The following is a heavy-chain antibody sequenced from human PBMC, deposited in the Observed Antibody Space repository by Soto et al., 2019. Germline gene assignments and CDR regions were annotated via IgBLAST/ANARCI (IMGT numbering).Heavy chain of an antibody. D-gene: IGHD4-17*01. CDR3: ARDRTTVVTRRFDP. Sequence: QVQLQQWGAGLLKPSETLSLTCAVYGGSFSGYYWSWIRQPPGKGLEWIGEINHSGSTNYNPSLRRRVTISVDTSKNQFSLKLSSVTAADTAVYYCARDRTTVVTRRFDPWGQGTLVTVSS. J-gene: IGHJ5*02. CDR2: INHSGST. V-gene: IGHV4-34*01. CDR1: GGSFSGYY.